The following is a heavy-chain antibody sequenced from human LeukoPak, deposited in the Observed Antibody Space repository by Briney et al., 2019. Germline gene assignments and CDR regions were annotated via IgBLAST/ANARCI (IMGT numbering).Heavy chain of an antibody. V-gene: IGHV3-23*01. Sequence: GGSLRLSCVASGFTFSSYAMTWVRQAPGKGLEWVSAISGSGGDTFYADSVKGRFTISRDNSKNTLYLQMNSLRAEDTAVYYCARALFGYCSSTSCYGDNWFDPWGQGTLVTVSS. CDR1: GFTFSSYA. CDR3: ARALFGYCSSTSCYGDNWFDP. CDR2: ISGSGGDT. D-gene: IGHD2-2*03. J-gene: IGHJ5*02.